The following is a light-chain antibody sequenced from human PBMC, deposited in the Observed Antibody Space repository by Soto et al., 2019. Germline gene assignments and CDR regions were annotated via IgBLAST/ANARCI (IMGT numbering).Light chain of an antibody. V-gene: IGLV1-47*01. CDR3: AAWDDSLSGQV. CDR2: RSN. Sequence: QSVLTQTPSASGTPGQRVTISCSGSTSNIGINSVFWYQQLSGTAPKLLIYRSNQRASGVPDRFSASKSGTSASLAISGLRSEDEADYYCAAWDDSLSGQVFGGGTKLTVL. J-gene: IGLJ2*01. CDR1: TSNIGINS.